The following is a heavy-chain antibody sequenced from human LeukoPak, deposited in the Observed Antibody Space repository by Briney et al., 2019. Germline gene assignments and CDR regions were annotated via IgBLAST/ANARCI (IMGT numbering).Heavy chain of an antibody. Sequence: GGSLRLSCAASGFTISSNYRIGVRQAPGNGLEWCAVVYSGGSADYAESGKGRFTISRDNSKNTLYLQMNSLRAEDTAVYYCARAAQGYDFWNYWGQGTLVTVSS. D-gene: IGHD3-3*01. CDR1: GFTISSNY. CDR2: VYSGGSA. V-gene: IGHV3-66*02. CDR3: ARAAQGYDFWNY. J-gene: IGHJ4*02.